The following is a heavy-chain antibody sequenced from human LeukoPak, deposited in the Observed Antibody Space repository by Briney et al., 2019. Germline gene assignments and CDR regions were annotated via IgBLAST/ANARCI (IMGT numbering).Heavy chain of an antibody. CDR3: ARDGGGTDY. CDR2: ISNDGRKT. J-gene: IGHJ4*02. CDR1: GFTFSTYG. V-gene: IGHV3-30*04. D-gene: IGHD2-15*01. Sequence: GGSLRLSCAASGFTFSTYGMHWVRQAPGKGLEWVTVISNDGRKTYYADSEKGRFTISRDNSKNTLYLQMNSLRAEDTAVYYCARDGGGTDYWGQGTLVTVSS.